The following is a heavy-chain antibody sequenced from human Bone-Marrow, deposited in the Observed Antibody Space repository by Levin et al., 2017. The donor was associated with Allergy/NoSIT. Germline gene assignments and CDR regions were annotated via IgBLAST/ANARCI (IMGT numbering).Heavy chain of an antibody. Sequence: SVKVSCKASGGTFSSYTISWVRQATGQGLEWMGRIIPILGIANYAQKFQGRVTITADKSTSTAYMELSSLRSEDTAVYYCASHNYYGSGSYPPDDYWGQGTLVTVSS. CDR2: IIPILGIA. V-gene: IGHV1-69*02. D-gene: IGHD3-10*01. J-gene: IGHJ4*02. CDR1: GGTFSSYT. CDR3: ASHNYYGSGSYPPDDY.